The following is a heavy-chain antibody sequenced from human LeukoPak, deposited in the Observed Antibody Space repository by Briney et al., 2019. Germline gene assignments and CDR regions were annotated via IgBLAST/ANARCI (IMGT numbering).Heavy chain of an antibody. D-gene: IGHD1-26*01. CDR3: ARDAGSYVSYMDV. CDR1: GDSINSGGSS. V-gene: IGHV4-61*02. J-gene: IGHJ6*03. Sequence: SQTLSLTCAVSGDSINSGGSSWSWIRQPPGKGLEWIGRIYTTGTTNYSPSLKSRVTISIDTSKSHFSLRLTSVTAADTAIYYCARDAGSYVSYMDVWGKGTAVTVSS. CDR2: IYTTGTT.